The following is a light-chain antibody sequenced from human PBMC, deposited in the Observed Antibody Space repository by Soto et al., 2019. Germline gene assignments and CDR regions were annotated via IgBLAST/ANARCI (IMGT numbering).Light chain of an antibody. J-gene: IGKJ1*01. CDR1: QGISSY. Sequence: AIRMTQSPSSLSASTGDRFTITCRASQGISSYLAWYQQKPGKAPKLLIYAASTLQSGVPSRFSGSGSGTDFTLTINSLQPEDFATYYCQQSNSIPKTFGQGTKVDI. V-gene: IGKV1-8*01. CDR2: AAS. CDR3: QQSNSIPKT.